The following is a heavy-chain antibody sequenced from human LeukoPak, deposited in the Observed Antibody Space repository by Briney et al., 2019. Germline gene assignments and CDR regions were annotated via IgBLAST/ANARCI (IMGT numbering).Heavy chain of an antibody. Sequence: PGGSLRLSCAASGFTFSSYWMSWVRQAPGKGLEWVSSISSSSSYIYYADSVKGRFTISRDNAKNSLYLQMNSLRAEDTAVYYCARDFALSGSFDYWGQGTLVTVSS. V-gene: IGHV3-21*01. CDR2: ISSSSSYI. CDR3: ARDFALSGSFDY. D-gene: IGHD1-26*01. J-gene: IGHJ4*02. CDR1: GFTFSSYW.